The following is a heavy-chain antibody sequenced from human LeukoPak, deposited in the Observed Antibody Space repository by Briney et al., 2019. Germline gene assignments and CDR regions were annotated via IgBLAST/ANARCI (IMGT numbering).Heavy chain of an antibody. CDR2: IYYSGTT. J-gene: IGHJ3*02. CDR1: SGSISPYY. CDR3: ARRGRETHSFDI. V-gene: IGHV4-59*08. Sequence: PSETLSLTCTVSSGSISPYYWSWIRQPPGKGLEWIGYIYYSGTTIFNPSLKSRVTISVDTSKNQFSLKLNSVTAADTAVYYCARRGRETHSFDIRGQGTMVTVSS. D-gene: IGHD1-26*01.